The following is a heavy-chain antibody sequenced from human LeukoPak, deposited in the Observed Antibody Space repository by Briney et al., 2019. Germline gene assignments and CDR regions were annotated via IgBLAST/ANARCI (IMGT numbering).Heavy chain of an antibody. CDR2: IGTAGDT. D-gene: IGHD6-19*01. V-gene: IGHV3-13*01. CDR1: GFTFSSYD. CDR3: ARARSGWYFDY. Sequence: GGSLRLSCAASGFTFSSYDMHWVRQATGKGLEWVSAIGTAGDTYYPGSVKGRFTLSRENAKNSLYLQMNSLRAEDTAVYYCARARSGWYFDYWGQGTLVTVSS. J-gene: IGHJ4*02.